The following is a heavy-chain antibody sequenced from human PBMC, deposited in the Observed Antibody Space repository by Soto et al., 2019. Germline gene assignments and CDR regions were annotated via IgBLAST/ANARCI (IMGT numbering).Heavy chain of an antibody. CDR1: GFSLTTSGVG. D-gene: IGHD3-10*01. CDR2: IYWDDDK. J-gene: IGHJ6*02. Sequence: QITLKESGPTLVKPTQTLTLTCTFSGFSLTTSGVGVGWIRQPPGKALEWLALIYWDDDKRYSPSLKNRLTITKDTSRNQVALTLIDLDPVDTATYYCAHKSLVPFGMDVWGHGTTVTVAS. CDR3: AHKSLVPFGMDV. V-gene: IGHV2-5*02.